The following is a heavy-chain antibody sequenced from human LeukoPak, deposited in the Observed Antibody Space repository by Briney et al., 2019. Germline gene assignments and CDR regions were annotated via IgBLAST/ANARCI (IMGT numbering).Heavy chain of an antibody. CDR2: ISAYNGNT. D-gene: IGHD3-22*01. CDR1: GYTFTSYG. Sequence: PGASVKVSCKASGYTFTSYGISWVRQAPGQGLEWMGWISAYNGNTNYAQKLQGRVTMTTDTSTSTAYMELRSLRSDDTAVYYCAKADSSGYYYVINYFDYWGQGTLVTVSS. CDR3: AKADSSGYYYVINYFDY. J-gene: IGHJ4*02. V-gene: IGHV1-18*01.